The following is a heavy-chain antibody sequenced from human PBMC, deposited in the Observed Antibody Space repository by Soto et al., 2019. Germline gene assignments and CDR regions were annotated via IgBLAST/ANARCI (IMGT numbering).Heavy chain of an antibody. D-gene: IGHD5-18*01. CDR3: ARDPLWGTAMVLWYFDL. CDR1: GFTFSSYA. CDR2: ISYDGSNK. Sequence: QVQLVESGGGGVQPGRSLRLSCAASGFTFSSYAMHWVRQAPGKGLEWGAVISYDGSNKYYADSVKGRFTISRDNSKNKLYLQMNSLRAEDTAVYYCARDPLWGTAMVLWYFDLWGRGTLVTVSS. V-gene: IGHV3-30-3*01. J-gene: IGHJ2*01.